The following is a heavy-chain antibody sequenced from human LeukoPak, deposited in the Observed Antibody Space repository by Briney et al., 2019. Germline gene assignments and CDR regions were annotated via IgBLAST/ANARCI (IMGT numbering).Heavy chain of an antibody. V-gene: IGHV4-59*11. Sequence: PSETLSLTCTVSGGSISSHYWSWIRQPPGKGLEWIGYIYYSGSTNYNPSLKSRVTISVDTSKNQFSLKLSSVTAADTAVYYCAGIAGRNWFDPWGQGTLVTVSS. J-gene: IGHJ5*02. CDR3: AGIAGRNWFDP. CDR1: GGSISSHY. D-gene: IGHD6-13*01. CDR2: IYYSGST.